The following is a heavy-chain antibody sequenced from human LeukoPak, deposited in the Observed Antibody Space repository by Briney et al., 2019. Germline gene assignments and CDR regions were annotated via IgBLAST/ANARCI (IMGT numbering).Heavy chain of an antibody. Sequence: GGSLRLSCAASGFTFSGSSMHWVRQAPGKGLEWVSFLRFDATSNYYAESVRGRFIISRDNSRNTLYLQMNSVRTEDTAVYYCAKIDTFDYDTSGRHWLDSWGQGTLVTVSS. CDR1: GFTFSGSS. CDR2: LRFDATSN. CDR3: AKIDTFDYDTSGRHWLDS. D-gene: IGHD4-17*01. J-gene: IGHJ5*01. V-gene: IGHV3-30*02.